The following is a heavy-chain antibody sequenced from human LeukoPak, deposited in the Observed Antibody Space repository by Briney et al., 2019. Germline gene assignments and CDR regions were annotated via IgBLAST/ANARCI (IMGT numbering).Heavy chain of an antibody. V-gene: IGHV3-30*02. CDR3: AKNKEPYYDFWSGPDYFDY. CDR1: GFTFSSYG. D-gene: IGHD3-3*01. Sequence: GGSLRLSCAASGFTFSSYGIHWVRQAPGKGLEWVAFIRYDGSNKYYADSVKGRFTISRDNSQNTLYLQMNSLRAEDTAVYYCAKNKEPYYDFWSGPDYFDYWGQGTLVTVSS. J-gene: IGHJ4*02. CDR2: IRYDGSNK.